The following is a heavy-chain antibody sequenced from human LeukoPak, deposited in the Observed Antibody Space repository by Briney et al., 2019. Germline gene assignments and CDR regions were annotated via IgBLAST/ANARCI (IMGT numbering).Heavy chain of an antibody. CDR2: ITGSGGTT. J-gene: IGHJ4*02. D-gene: IGHD6-19*01. CDR1: GFAFSNYG. V-gene: IGHV3-23*01. Sequence: PGGSLRLSCAASGFAFSNYGMNWVRQAPGKGLEWVSGITGSGGTTYYADSVKGRFTISRDNSKNTLYLQMNSLRAEDTAVYYCAKEKWLVRVSDYWGQGTLVTVSS. CDR3: AKEKWLVRVSDY.